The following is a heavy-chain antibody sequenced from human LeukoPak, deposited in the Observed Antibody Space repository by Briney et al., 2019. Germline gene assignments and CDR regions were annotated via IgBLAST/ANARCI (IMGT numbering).Heavy chain of an antibody. Sequence: SETLSLTCTVSGYSISSGYYWGWIRQPPGKGLEWIGSIYHSGSTYYNPSLKSRVTISVDPSKNQFSLKLSSVTAADTAVYYCARGYCTNGVCYLYYFDYWGQGTLVTVSS. D-gene: IGHD2-8*01. CDR3: ARGYCTNGVCYLYYFDY. CDR1: GYSISSGYY. J-gene: IGHJ4*02. V-gene: IGHV4-38-2*02. CDR2: IYHSGST.